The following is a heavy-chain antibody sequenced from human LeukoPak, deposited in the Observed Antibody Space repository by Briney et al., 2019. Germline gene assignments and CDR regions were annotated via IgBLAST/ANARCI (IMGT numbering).Heavy chain of an antibody. Sequence: ASVKVSCKASGYTFTSYYMHWVRQAPGHGLEWMGIINPSGGSTSYAQKFQGRVTMARDTSTSTVYMELSSLRSEDTAVYYCARPNGPITIFHYYGMDVWGQGTTVTVSS. CDR3: ARPNGPITIFHYYGMDV. CDR2: INPSGGST. J-gene: IGHJ6*02. CDR1: GYTFTSYY. V-gene: IGHV1-46*01. D-gene: IGHD3-3*01.